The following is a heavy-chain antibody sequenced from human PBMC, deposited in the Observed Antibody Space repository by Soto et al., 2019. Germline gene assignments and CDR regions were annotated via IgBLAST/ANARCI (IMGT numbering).Heavy chain of an antibody. V-gene: IGHV3-9*01. Sequence: PGGSLSLSCAASGFTFDDYAMHWVRQAPGKGLEGVSGISWNSGRIGYADSVKGRFTISRDNAKNSLYLQMNSLRREDTALYYRSKDNQVTLVREATFEHWGKGTLVTVSS. D-gene: IGHD3-10*01. CDR3: SKDNQVTLVREATFEH. CDR1: GFTFDDYA. CDR2: ISWNSGRI. J-gene: IGHJ4*02.